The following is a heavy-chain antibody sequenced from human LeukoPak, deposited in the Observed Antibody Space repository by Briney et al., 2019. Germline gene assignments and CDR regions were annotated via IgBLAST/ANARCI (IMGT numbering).Heavy chain of an antibody. D-gene: IGHD1-26*01. CDR1: GYTFTSYA. CDR3: ARDHSRTEGGTSFWWFDP. Sequence: ASVKVSCKASGYTFTSYAMHWVRQAPGQRLEWMGWINTGNGNTKYSQNFQGRVTITRDTSASTAYMELSSLRSEDTATYYCARDHSRTEGGTSFWWFDPWGQGTLVIVSS. CDR2: INTGNGNT. V-gene: IGHV1-3*04. J-gene: IGHJ5*02.